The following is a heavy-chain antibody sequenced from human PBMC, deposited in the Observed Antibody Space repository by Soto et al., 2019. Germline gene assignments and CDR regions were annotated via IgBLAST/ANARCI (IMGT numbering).Heavy chain of an antibody. D-gene: IGHD1-1*01. V-gene: IGHV2-5*02. Sequence: QITLKESCPALMAPTQTLTLTCSLSGLSLTTRGVVVGWLRQAPGTARECLAIIYWDNDKRYNPSLKTRLTNTKDTSKNQVVLTMSCMEPVDTAINYCAQRVTYNTNYNLGWLDHWGPGTLV. J-gene: IGHJ5*02. CDR3: AQRVTYNTNYNLGWLDH. CDR2: IYWDNDK. CDR1: GLSLTTRGVV.